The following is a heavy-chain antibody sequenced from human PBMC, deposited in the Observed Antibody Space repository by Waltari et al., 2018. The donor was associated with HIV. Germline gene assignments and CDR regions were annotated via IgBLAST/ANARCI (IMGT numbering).Heavy chain of an antibody. CDR1: GFTFSSYW. J-gene: IGHJ6*02. V-gene: IGHV3-74*01. D-gene: IGHD3-10*01. Sequence: EVQLVESGGGLVQPGGSLRPSCSASGFTFSSYWTHWVRQAPGKGLVWVSGSNRDGSTIRYADSVKGRFTISRDNAKNTLYLQMNSLRAEDTALYYCARGQYYSMDVWGQGTTVTVSS. CDR2: SNRDGSTI. CDR3: ARGQYYSMDV.